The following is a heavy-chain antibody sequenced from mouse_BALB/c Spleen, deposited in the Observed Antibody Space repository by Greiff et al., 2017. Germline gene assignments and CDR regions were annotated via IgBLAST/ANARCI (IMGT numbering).Heavy chain of an antibody. J-gene: IGHJ4*01. D-gene: IGHD2-4*01. CDR3: ARSGGPPMITKTMDY. CDR2: IYPGDGDT. CDR1: GYAFSSYW. Sequence: QVQLQQSGAELVRPGSSVKISCKASGYAFSSYWMNWVKQRPGQGLEWIGQIYPGDGDTNYNGKFKGKATLTADKSSSTAYMQLSSLTSEDSAVYFCARSGGPPMITKTMDYWGQGTSVTVSS. V-gene: IGHV1-80*01.